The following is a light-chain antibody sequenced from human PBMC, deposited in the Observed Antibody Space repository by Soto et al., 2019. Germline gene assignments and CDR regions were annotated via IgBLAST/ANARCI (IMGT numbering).Light chain of an antibody. CDR1: QSVSNNY. CDR2: AAS. Sequence: IVLTQFPGTLSLSPGERATLSCRTSQSVSNNYLAWYQQKPGQAPRLLIYAASSRATGIPDRFSGSGSGTDFTLSISRLEPEDVAVDYCEQYSSLWTFGQGTELYIK. V-gene: IGKV3-20*01. CDR3: EQYSSLWT. J-gene: IGKJ1*01.